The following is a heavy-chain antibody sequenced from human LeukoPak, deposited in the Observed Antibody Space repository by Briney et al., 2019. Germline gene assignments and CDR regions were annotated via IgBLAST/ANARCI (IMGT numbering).Heavy chain of an antibody. Sequence: GGSLRLSCAASGFTFSNFWMHWVRQAPEMGLVWVSRINTDGSRTNSVKGRFTISRDNAKNTLYLQMNSLRAEDTAVYYCARDHKGGDGADAFDIWGHGTMVTVSS. D-gene: IGHD5-24*01. J-gene: IGHJ3*02. V-gene: IGHV3-74*01. CDR3: ARDHKGGDGADAFDI. CDR1: GFTFSNFW. CDR2: INTDGSRT.